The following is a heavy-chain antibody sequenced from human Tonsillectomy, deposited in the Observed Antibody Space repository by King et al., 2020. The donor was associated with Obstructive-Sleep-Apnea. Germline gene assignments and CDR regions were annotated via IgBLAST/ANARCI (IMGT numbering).Heavy chain of an antibody. CDR1: GFTFDDYA. V-gene: IGHV3-43D*03. Sequence: VHLVESGGVVVQPGGSLILCCVASGFTFDDYAMHWVHQPPGKGLEWVSFISWEGVSTYYSDSLKGRFTISRDNSKNSLYLQMNSLRAEDTALYYCAKDSSVWSHTTFDYWGQGTLVTVSS. CDR2: ISWEGVST. J-gene: IGHJ4*02. CDR3: AKDSSVWSHTTFDY. D-gene: IGHD6-19*01.